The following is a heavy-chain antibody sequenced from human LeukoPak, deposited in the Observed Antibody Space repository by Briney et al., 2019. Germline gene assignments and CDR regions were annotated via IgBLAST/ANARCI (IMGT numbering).Heavy chain of an antibody. CDR2: IYSTGNT. D-gene: IGHD6-13*01. CDR3: ARGISEAGIGGLFDC. J-gene: IGHJ4*02. Sequence: PGGSLRLSCAASGFSVSSNHMSWVRQAPGKRLEWVADIYSTGNTHYADFVKGRFTISRNNSKNPLFLQMNIRRAEDTAVYYWARGISEAGIGGLFDCWGQGTLVTVSS. V-gene: IGHV3-66*01. CDR1: GFSVSSNH.